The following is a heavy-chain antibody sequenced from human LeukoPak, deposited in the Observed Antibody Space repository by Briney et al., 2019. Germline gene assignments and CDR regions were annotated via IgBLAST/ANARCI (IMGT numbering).Heavy chain of an antibody. Sequence: SETLSLTCTVSGGSISGYYWSWIRPPPGKGLEWIGYIYSSGSPNYTPSLKSRVTISVDTSKNQFSLMLKSVTAADTAVYYCARRVAVVGSNWFDPWGQGTLVTVSS. CDR3: ARRVAVVGSNWFDP. J-gene: IGHJ5*02. CDR1: GGSISGYY. V-gene: IGHV4-59*01. D-gene: IGHD6-13*01. CDR2: IYSSGSP.